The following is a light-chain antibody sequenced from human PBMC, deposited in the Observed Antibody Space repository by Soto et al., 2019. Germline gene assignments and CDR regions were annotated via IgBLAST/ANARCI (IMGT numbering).Light chain of an antibody. J-gene: IGKJ4*01. V-gene: IGKV1-33*01. CDR1: QDISNY. Sequence: DIQMTQSPSSLSASVGDRVTITCQASQDISNYLNWYQQKPGKAPKLLIYDASNLESGVPSRFSGSGSETDFTFPISSLQPEDIATYYCQHYDHLSGATFGGGTKVEIK. CDR2: DAS. CDR3: QHYDHLSGAT.